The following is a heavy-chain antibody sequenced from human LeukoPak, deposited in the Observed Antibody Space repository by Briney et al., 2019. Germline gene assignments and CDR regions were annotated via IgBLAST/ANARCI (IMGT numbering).Heavy chain of an antibody. D-gene: IGHD2-2*01. Sequence: ASVKVSCKASGYTFTNYYMHWVRQAPGQGLEWMGIISPSGGRTTYTQKFQGRVTMTRDTSTSTVYMELSSLRSEDTAVYYCARDRCSSTSCYDWFDPWGQGTLVTVSS. V-gene: IGHV1-46*01. J-gene: IGHJ5*02. CDR2: ISPSGGRT. CDR3: ARDRCSSTSCYDWFDP. CDR1: GYTFTNYY.